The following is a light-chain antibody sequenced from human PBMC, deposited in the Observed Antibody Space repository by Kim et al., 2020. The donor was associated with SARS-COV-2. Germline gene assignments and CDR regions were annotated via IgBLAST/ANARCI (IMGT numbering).Light chain of an antibody. J-gene: IGLJ1*01. V-gene: IGLV3-1*01. Sequence: SYELTQPPSVSVSPGQTASITCSGYKLGDKYVSWYQQKPGQSPVVVIYQDNQRPSGIPERFSGSNSGNTATLTISGTQAMDEADYYCQAWASSTHIYVFG. CDR1: KLGDKY. CDR2: QDN. CDR3: QAWASSTHIYV.